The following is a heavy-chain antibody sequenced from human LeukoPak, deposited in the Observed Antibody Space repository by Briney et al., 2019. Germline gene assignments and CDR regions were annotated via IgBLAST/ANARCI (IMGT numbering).Heavy chain of an antibody. CDR3: ARGGSTYYYDSSGYI. D-gene: IGHD3-22*01. Sequence: TGGSLRLSCAASGFTFSSYERNWVRQGPGKGREWGSYIISGGSTIYYADSGKGRFTISRDNAKNSLYLQMNSLRAEDTAVYYCARGGSTYYYDSSGYIWGQGTLVTVSS. CDR1: GFTFSSYE. V-gene: IGHV3-48*03. CDR2: IISGGSTI. J-gene: IGHJ4*02.